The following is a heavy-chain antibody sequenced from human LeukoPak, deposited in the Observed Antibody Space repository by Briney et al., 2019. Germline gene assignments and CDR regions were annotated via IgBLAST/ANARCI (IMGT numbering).Heavy chain of an antibody. J-gene: IGHJ5*02. D-gene: IGHD3-3*01. CDR1: GYTFTGYY. Sequence: ASVKVSCKASGYTFTGYYMHWVRQAPGQGLEWMGWINPNSGGTNYAQKFQGRVTMTRDTSISTAYMELSRLRSDDTAAYYCARLVDFWSGYYTKDHSRWFDPWGQGTLVTVSS. CDR3: ARLVDFWSGYYTKDHSRWFDP. CDR2: INPNSGGT. V-gene: IGHV1-2*02.